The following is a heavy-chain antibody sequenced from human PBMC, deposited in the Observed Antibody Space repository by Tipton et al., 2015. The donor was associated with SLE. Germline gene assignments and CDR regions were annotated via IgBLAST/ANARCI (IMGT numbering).Heavy chain of an antibody. V-gene: IGHV3-53*04. Sequence: VQLVQSGGGLVQPGGSLRLSCAASAFSVSAYHMTWVRQAPGKGLEWVSVTYNDGSTYYADSVKGRFTVSRDNSKNTLYLQMNSLRAEDTAVYYCAREDAVLDAFDIWGQGTMVTVSS. D-gene: IGHD6-6*01. CDR2: TYNDGST. CDR3: AREDAVLDAFDI. CDR1: AFSVSAYH. J-gene: IGHJ3*02.